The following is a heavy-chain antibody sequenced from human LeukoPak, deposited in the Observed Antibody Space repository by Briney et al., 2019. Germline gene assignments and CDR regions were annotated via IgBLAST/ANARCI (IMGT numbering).Heavy chain of an antibody. CDR3: AREVAAGSYRGFDY. J-gene: IGHJ4*01. D-gene: IGHD6-19*01. CDR2: IYHNGDV. V-gene: IGHV4-4*02. Sequence: SETLSLTCAVSGGSISTDNWWHWIRQSPGKGLEWIAEIYHNGDVHYNPSLKSRVTMSVDTSKNQFSLKANSVTAADTATYFCAREVAAGSYRGFDYWGQGTLVTVSS. CDR1: GGSISTDNW.